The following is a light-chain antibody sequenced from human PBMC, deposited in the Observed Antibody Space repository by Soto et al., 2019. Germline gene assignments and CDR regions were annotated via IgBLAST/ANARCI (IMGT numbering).Light chain of an antibody. CDR2: EVT. J-gene: IGLJ1*01. CDR3: TLYTRSTTIV. CDR1: SSDVGSNDR. Sequence: QSALTQHPSVSGSPGQSVTISCTGTSSDVGSNDRVSWYQQPPGAAPKLMIYEVTNRPSGVPDRFSGSKSGNTASLTISGLQAEDEADYYCTLYTRSTTIVFGTGTKVTVL. V-gene: IGLV2-18*01.